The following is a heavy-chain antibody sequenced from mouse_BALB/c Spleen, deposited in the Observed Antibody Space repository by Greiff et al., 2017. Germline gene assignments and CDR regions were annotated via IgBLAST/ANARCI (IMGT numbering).Heavy chain of an antibody. Sequence: EVQLQQSGAELVRSGASVKLSCTASGFNIKDYYMHWVKQRPEKGLEGIGGIDPENGDTEYAPKFQGKATMTADTSSKTAYLQLSSLTSEDTAVSYCTASPYRNYSLYAMSSCVQGTSVTFSS. CDR1: GFNIKDYY. CDR2: IDPENGDT. V-gene: IGHV14-4*02. CDR3: TASPYRNYSLYAMSS. J-gene: IGHJ4*01. D-gene: IGHD2-1*01.